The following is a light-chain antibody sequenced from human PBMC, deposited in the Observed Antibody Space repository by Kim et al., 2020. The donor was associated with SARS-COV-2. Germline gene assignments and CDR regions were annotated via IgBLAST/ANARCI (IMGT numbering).Light chain of an antibody. CDR2: DAS. CDR3: QQFDNLSLT. J-gene: IGKJ4*01. CDR1: RDISNN. Sequence: DIQMTQSPSSLTASVGDRVTITCQASRDISNNLNWYQQKPGKAPKVLIYDASNVQTGVPSRFSGSGSGTDFTFTITSLQPEDVATYYCQQFDNLSLTFGGGTK. V-gene: IGKV1-33*01.